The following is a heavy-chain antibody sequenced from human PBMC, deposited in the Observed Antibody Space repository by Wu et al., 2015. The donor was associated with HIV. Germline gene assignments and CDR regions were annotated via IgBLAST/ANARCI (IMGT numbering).Heavy chain of an antibody. V-gene: IGHV1-18*01. D-gene: IGHD6-19*01. CDR2: TSAYNGNP. J-gene: IGHJ4*02. Sequence: VRLTQSGPETKKPGASVKVSCQAFGYTFNTYGVSWLRQAPGQGLEWMGWTSAYNGNPTYARVFQGRVTMTIDTSTAKAYLELRSLTYDDTAVYYCARVRDSVAAEYWGQGTLVTVSS. CDR3: ARVRDSVAAEY. CDR1: GYTFNTYG.